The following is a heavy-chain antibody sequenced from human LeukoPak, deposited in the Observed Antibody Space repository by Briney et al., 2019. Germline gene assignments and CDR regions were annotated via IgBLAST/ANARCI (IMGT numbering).Heavy chain of an antibody. Sequence: GGSLRLSCAASGFIFTSYAMSWVRQAPGEGLQWGSDINDNGGTTFYTDSVKGRFTISRDKSKNTLYLQMNSLRADDTAVYFCAKKLGSSPGDFFDYWGQGTLVTVSS. J-gene: IGHJ4*02. CDR2: INDNGGTT. CDR3: AKKLGSSPGDFFDY. CDR1: GFIFTSYA. V-gene: IGHV3-23*01. D-gene: IGHD6-6*01.